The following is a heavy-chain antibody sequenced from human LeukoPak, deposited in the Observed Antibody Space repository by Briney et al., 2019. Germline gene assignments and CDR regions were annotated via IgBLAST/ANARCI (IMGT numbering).Heavy chain of an antibody. J-gene: IGHJ4*02. CDR2: IYYSGST. D-gene: IGHD3-22*01. CDR3: ARGVTYYYDSSGYFSQYFDY. V-gene: IGHV4-39*07. CDR1: GGSISSSSYY. Sequence: SETQSLTCTVSGGSISSSSYYWGWIRQPPGKGLEWIGSIYYSGSTYYNPSLKSRVTISVDTSKNQFSLKLSSVTAADTAVYYCARGVTYYYDSSGYFSQYFDYWGQGTLVTVSS.